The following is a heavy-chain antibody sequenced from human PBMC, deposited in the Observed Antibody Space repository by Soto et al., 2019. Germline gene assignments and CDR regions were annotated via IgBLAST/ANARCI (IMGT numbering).Heavy chain of an antibody. CDR1: GGSISSSSYY. J-gene: IGHJ6*02. D-gene: IGHD3-10*01. CDR3: ARLNYGSGSRYYYYGMDV. Sequence: PSETLSLTCTVSGGSISSSSYYWGWIRQPPGKGLEWIGSIYYSGSTYYNPSLKSRVTISVDTSKNQFSLKLSSVTAADTAVYYCARLNYGSGSRYYYYGMDVWGQGTTVTVSS. CDR2: IYYSGST. V-gene: IGHV4-39*01.